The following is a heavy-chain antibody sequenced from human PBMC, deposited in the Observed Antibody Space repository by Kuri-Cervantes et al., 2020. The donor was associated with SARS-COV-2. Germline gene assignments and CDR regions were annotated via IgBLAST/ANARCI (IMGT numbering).Heavy chain of an antibody. Sequence: SVKVSCKASGGTFSSYAISWVRQAPGQGPEWMGGIIPVLGTPNYAQKFQGRVTITADESTSTAYMELSSLRSEDTAVYYCALGYWGSGYPRYHYYMDVWGKGTTVTVSS. D-gene: IGHD3-22*01. CDR3: ALGYWGSGYPRYHYYMDV. V-gene: IGHV1-69*13. CDR2: IIPVLGTP. J-gene: IGHJ6*03. CDR1: GGTFSSYA.